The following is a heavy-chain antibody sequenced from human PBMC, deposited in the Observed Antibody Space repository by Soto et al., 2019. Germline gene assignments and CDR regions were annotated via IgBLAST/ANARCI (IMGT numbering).Heavy chain of an antibody. CDR2: VYYRGRS. J-gene: IGHJ4*02. CDR3: VSQRTTVPTQAYFDY. D-gene: IGHD4-17*01. V-gene: IGHV4-39*01. CDR1: GGSVTNSSYY. Sequence: SETLSLTCTVSGGSVTNSSYYWGWIRQSPGKGLEWIGSVYYRGRSYSKSSVKSRVTISVDTSKNRFSLSLNSVTASDTAVYFCVSQRTTVPTQAYFDYWGPGALVTVPS.